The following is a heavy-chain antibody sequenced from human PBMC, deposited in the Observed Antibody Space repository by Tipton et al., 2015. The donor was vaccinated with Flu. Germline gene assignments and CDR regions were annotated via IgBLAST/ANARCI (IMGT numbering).Heavy chain of an antibody. V-gene: IGHV1-46*01. CDR1: GYTFTNYN. D-gene: IGHD3-10*01. CDR3: ARDRGFGAYTFDY. CDR2: IYPSGGGT. J-gene: IGHJ4*02. Sequence: QLVQSGAEVRKPGASVRISCTASGYTFTNYNMHWVRQAPGQGPEWMGIIYPSGGGTTYAQRFQGRVTLTRDKSTSTVYMELSSLRSEDTAFYYGARDRGFGAYTFDYWGQGTLVTVAS.